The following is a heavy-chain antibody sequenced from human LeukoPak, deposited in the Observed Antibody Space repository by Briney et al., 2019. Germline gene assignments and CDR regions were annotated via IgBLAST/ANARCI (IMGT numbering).Heavy chain of an antibody. D-gene: IGHD1-1*01. J-gene: IGHJ6*03. Sequence: SETLSLTCSVSGGSISSSLYHWGWLRHPPGKGLEWIGNVFHSGNTYSSPSLQSRVAFSVDTSKNQFSLKLTSVTATDTAVYYCARQIVGTSWNYYYSYIDVWGKGTSVSVSS. CDR1: GGSISSSLYH. V-gene: IGHV4-39*01. CDR2: VFHSGNT. CDR3: ARQIVGTSWNYYYSYIDV.